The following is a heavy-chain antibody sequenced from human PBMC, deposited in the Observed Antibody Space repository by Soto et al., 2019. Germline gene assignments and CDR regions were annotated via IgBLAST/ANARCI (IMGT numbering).Heavy chain of an antibody. CDR2: IYHSGST. V-gene: IGHV4-4*02. J-gene: IGHJ4*02. Sequence: PSETLSLTCAVSGGSISSSNWGSWVRQPPGKGLEWIGEIYHSGSTNYNPSLKSRVTISVDKSKNQFSLKLSSVTAADTAVYYCARVTLVPITHSSGGGGYFDYWGQGTLVTVSS. D-gene: IGHD6-25*01. CDR1: GGSISSSNW. CDR3: ARVTLVPITHSSGGGGYFDY.